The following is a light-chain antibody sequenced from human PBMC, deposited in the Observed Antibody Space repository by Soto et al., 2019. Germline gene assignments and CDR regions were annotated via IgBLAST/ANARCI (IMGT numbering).Light chain of an antibody. CDR3: SSYTSTSTV. CDR2: EVS. J-gene: IGLJ2*01. V-gene: IGLV2-18*02. CDR1: SSDVGSYNR. Sequence: QSALTQPPSVSGSPGQSVTISCTGTSSDVGSYNRVSWYQQPPGTAPKLLIYEVSNRPSGVPDRFSGSKSGNTASLTISGLQAEDEADYYCSSYTSTSTVFGGGTKLPVL.